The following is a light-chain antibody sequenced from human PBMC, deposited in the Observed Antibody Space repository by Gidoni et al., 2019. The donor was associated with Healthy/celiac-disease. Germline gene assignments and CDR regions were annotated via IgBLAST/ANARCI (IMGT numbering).Light chain of an antibody. Sequence: DIQMTQSPSSLSASVGDRVTITCRASKSISSYLNWYQQKPGKAPKLLIYAASSLQSGVPSRFSGSGSGTDFTLTISSLQPEDFATYYCQQSYSTPQTFGQXTKVEIK. CDR2: AAS. J-gene: IGKJ1*01. CDR3: QQSYSTPQT. CDR1: KSISSY. V-gene: IGKV1-39*01.